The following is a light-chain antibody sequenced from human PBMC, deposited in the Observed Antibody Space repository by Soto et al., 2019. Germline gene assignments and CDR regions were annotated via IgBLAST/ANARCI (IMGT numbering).Light chain of an antibody. V-gene: IGLV2-11*01. CDR3: CSYAGSSTWV. CDR1: SSDIGGYYY. CDR2: DVS. Sequence: QSALTQPRSMSGSPGQSVTISCTGTSSDIGGYYYVAWYQQHPGKAPKLMISDVSKRPSGVPDRFSGSKSDNTASLTISGLQAEDEADYYCCSYAGSSTWVFGGGTKVTVL. J-gene: IGLJ3*02.